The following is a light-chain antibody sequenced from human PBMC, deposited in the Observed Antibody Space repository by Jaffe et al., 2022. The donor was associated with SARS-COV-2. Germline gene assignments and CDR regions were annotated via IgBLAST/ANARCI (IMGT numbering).Light chain of an antibody. J-gene: IGKJ4*01. CDR3: QQANSFLS. CDR1: RVITSW. CDR2: GIS. V-gene: IGKV1-12*02. Sequence: DIQLTQSPSSVSASVGDRVTITCRASRVITSWLAWYQQKPGKAPKLLIYGISSLQSGVPSRFSGSGSGTDFTLTISSLQPEDFATYYCQQANSFLSFGGGTKVDVK.